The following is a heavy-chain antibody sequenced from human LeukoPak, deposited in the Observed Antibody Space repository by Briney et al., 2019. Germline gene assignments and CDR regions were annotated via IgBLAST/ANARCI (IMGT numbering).Heavy chain of an antibody. J-gene: IGHJ3*01. V-gene: IGHV3-7*01. Sequence: PGGSLRLSCAASGFTFNTYWTIWVRQAPGKGLEWVANIDQGGSTKYYVDSLKGRFTISRDNAKNSLYLRMNSLRAEDTAVYYCVRDKGGRSGAIYYDAFDVWGQGTMVTVSS. CDR3: VRDKGGRSGAIYYDAFDV. D-gene: IGHD1-26*01. CDR1: GFTFNTYW. CDR2: IDQGGSTK.